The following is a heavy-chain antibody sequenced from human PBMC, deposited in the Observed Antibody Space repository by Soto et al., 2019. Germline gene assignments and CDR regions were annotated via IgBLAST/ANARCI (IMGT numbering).Heavy chain of an antibody. CDR1: GFTFSSYW. CDR2: INSDGSST. D-gene: IGHD3-3*01. V-gene: IGHV3-74*01. CDR3: ARDLRRITIFGVVIIPSSYYYYGMDV. Sequence: PGGSLRLSCAASGFTFSSYWMHWVRQAPGKGLVWVSRINSDGSSTGYADSVKGRFTISRDNAKNSLYLQMNSLRDEDTAVYYCARDLRRITIFGVVIIPSSYYYYGMDVWGQGTTVTVSS. J-gene: IGHJ6*02.